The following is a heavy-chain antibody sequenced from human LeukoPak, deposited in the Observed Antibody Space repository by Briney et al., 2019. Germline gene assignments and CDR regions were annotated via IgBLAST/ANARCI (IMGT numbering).Heavy chain of an antibody. D-gene: IGHD1-26*01. CDR2: INWNGGST. Sequence: GGSLRLSCAASGFTFDDYGMSWVRQAPGKGLEWVSGINWNGGSTGYADSVKGRFTISRDNAKNSLYLQVNSLRVEDTALYYCAKDRGGSSELGDAFDVWGQGAMVRVSS. CDR1: GFTFDDYG. V-gene: IGHV3-20*04. J-gene: IGHJ3*01. CDR3: AKDRGGSSELGDAFDV.